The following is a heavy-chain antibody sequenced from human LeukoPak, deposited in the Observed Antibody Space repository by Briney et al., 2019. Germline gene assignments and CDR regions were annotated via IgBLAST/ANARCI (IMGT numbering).Heavy chain of an antibody. Sequence: GGSLRLSCAASGFTFSGSAMHWVRQASGKGLEGVGRIRSKANSYATAYAASVKGRFTISRDDSKNTAYLQMNSLKTEDTAVYYCTGSYSSSWYYFDYWGQGTLVTVSS. CDR3: TGSYSSSWYYFDY. J-gene: IGHJ4*02. D-gene: IGHD6-13*01. CDR1: GFTFSGSA. V-gene: IGHV3-73*01. CDR2: IRSKANSYAT.